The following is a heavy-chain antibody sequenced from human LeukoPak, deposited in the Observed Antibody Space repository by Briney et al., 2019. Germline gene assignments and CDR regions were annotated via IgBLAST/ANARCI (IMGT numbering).Heavy chain of an antibody. CDR1: GFTFDNYG. Sequence: GGSLRLSRAASGFTFDNYGMSWVRQAPGKGLEWVSGINWNGGSIGYADSVKGRFTISRDNAKNSLYLQMNSLRAEDTALYHCARVRSSNWFSYFDYWGQGTLVTVSS. V-gene: IGHV3-20*01. D-gene: IGHD6-13*01. CDR3: ARVRSSNWFSYFDY. CDR2: INWNGGSI. J-gene: IGHJ4*02.